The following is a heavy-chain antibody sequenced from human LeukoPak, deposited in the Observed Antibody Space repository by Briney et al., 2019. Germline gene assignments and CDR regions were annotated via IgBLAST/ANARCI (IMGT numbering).Heavy chain of an antibody. CDR2: INPNSGGT. J-gene: IGHJ3*02. CDR3: ARDRSGYCTNGVCYKGAFDI. CDR1: GYTFTSYY. D-gene: IGHD2-8*01. V-gene: IGHV1-2*02. Sequence: ASVKVSCKASGYTFTSYYMHWVRQALGQGLEWMGWINPNSGGTNYAQKFQGRVTMTRDTSISTAYMELSRLRSDDTAVYYCARDRSGYCTNGVCYKGAFDIWGQGTMVTVSS.